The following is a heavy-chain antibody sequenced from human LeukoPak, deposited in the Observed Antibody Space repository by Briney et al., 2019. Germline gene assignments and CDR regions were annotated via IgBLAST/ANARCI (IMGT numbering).Heavy chain of an antibody. V-gene: IGHV2-5*02. CDR2: IYWDDDK. D-gene: IGHD5-18*01. CDR3: AHVDSYSYGSNYYFDY. CDR1: GFSLSASGVG. Sequence: SGPTLVNPTQTLTLTCTFSGFSLSASGVGVGWIRQPPGKALEWLALIYWDDDKRYSPSLKSRLTITKDTSKNQVVLTMTNMDPVDTATYYCAHVDSYSYGSNYYFDYWGQGTLVTVSS. J-gene: IGHJ4*02.